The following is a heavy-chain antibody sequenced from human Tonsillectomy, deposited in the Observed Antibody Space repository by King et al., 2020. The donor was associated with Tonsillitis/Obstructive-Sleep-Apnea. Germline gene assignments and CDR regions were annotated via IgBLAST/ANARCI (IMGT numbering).Heavy chain of an antibody. V-gene: IGHV4-4*02. D-gene: IGHD6-25*01. CDR1: GASISTSNW. CDR3: AKRDLRLYFDY. J-gene: IGHJ4*02. CDR2: RYHSGSS. Sequence: VQLQESGPGLVKPSGTLSLTCAVSGASISTSNWWSWVRQPPGRGLEGIGERYHSGSSSFNPSLKSRVTISLDKSKNHFSLNLTSVTAADTAVYYCAKRDLRLYFDYWGQGTLVTVSS.